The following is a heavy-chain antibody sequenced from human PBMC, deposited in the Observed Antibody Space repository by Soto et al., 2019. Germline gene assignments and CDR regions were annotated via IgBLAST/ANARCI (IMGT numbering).Heavy chain of an antibody. CDR3: AADQECTNYMCYKDFQH. CDR2: IVVGSGNT. Sequence: GASVKVSCKASGFTFTSSAVQWVRQARGQRLEWIGWIVVGSGNTNYAQKFQERVTITRDMSTSTAYMELSSLRSEDTAVYYCAADQECTNYMCYKDFQHWGQGTLVTVSS. CDR1: GFTFTSSA. D-gene: IGHD2-8*01. J-gene: IGHJ1*01. V-gene: IGHV1-58*01.